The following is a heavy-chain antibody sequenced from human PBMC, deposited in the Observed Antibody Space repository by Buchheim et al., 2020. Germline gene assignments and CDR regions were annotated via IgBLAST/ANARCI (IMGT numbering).Heavy chain of an antibody. J-gene: IGHJ6*02. CDR1: GFSFSDYS. D-gene: IGHD3-10*01. CDR2: IKQDGSEK. Sequence: EVQLVESGGGLVKPGGSLRLSCAASGFSFSDYSMTWVRQAPGKGLEWVANIKQDGSEKYYVDSVKGRFTISRDNAKNSLYLQMNSLRAEDTAVYYCASHKSLLWFRELSGYGMDVWGQGTT. CDR3: ASHKSLLWFRELSGYGMDV. V-gene: IGHV3-7*01.